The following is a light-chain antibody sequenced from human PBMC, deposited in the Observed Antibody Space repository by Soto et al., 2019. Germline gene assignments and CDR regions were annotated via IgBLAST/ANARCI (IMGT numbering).Light chain of an antibody. V-gene: IGKV1-33*01. CDR2: DAS. Sequence: DIQMTQSPSSLSASVGDRVTITCQASQDISNYLNWYQQKPGKAPKLLIYDASNLETGVPSRFSGSGSGTDFTFTISSLQPEDIATYYCQHRTFGQGT. J-gene: IGKJ2*01. CDR1: QDISNY. CDR3: QHRT.